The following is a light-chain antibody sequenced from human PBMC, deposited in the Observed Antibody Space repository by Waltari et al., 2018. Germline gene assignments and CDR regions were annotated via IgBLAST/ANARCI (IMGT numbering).Light chain of an antibody. Sequence: VVLTQSPVTLSLSPGETATLSCRASQTIGTYLAWYQHKLGQSPRLLIYYASTRATGIPARFSGSGSGTDFTLTISGLEAEDSAFYYCQQRYNWPPLTFGGGTKVQTK. CDR1: QTIGTY. CDR2: YAS. J-gene: IGKJ4*01. CDR3: QQRYNWPPLT. V-gene: IGKV3-11*01.